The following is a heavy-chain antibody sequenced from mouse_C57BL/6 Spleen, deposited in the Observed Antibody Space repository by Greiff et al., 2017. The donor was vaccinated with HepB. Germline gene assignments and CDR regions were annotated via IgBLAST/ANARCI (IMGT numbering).Heavy chain of an antibody. CDR3: ARVPFYYGSSSYYYAMDY. V-gene: IGHV1-50*01. CDR2: IDPSDSYT. D-gene: IGHD1-1*01. CDR1: GYTFTSYW. Sequence: QVQLKQPGAELVKPGASVKLSCKASGYTFTSYWMQWVKQRPGQGLEWIGEIDPSDSYTNYNQKFKGKATLTVDTSSSTAYMQLSSLTSEDSAVYYCARVPFYYGSSSYYYAMDYWGQGTSVTVSS. J-gene: IGHJ4*01.